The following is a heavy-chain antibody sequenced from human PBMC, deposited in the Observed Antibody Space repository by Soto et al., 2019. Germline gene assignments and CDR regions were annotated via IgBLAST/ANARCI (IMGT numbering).Heavy chain of an antibody. D-gene: IGHD2-2*01. J-gene: IGHJ6*02. V-gene: IGHV5-10-1*01. CDR2: IGPIDSYT. Sequence: PGESLKISCQGSGYNFASYWISWVRQMPGKGLEWMGRIGPIDSYTNYSPSFQGHVTISADKSISTAYLQWSSLKASDTAMYYCARRYCSSASCPRNYYGMDVWGQGTTVTVSS. CDR1: GYNFASYW. CDR3: ARRYCSSASCPRNYYGMDV.